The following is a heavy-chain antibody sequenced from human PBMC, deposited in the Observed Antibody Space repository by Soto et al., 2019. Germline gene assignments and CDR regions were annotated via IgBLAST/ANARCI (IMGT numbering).Heavy chain of an antibody. J-gene: IGHJ3*01. Sequence: QITLKESGPTLVKPTQVLTLTCSFSGFSLSTLGAGVGWVRQPPGKALEWLALIYWDDDRQYSPSLKTRLTIPPHTSKNQVVLTLTLTSPVDTVTSFCAHTQLSTGATAFPVWRQGTIVTVSS. CDR3: AHTQLSTGATAFPV. D-gene: IGHD3-16*02. CDR1: GFSLSTLGAG. V-gene: IGHV2-5*02. CDR2: IYWDDDR.